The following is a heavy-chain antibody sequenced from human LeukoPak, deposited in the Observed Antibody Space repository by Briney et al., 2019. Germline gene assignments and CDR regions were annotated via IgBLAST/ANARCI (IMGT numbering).Heavy chain of an antibody. CDR1: GGSISSSSYY. Sequence: SETLSLTCTVSGGSISSSSYYWGWIRQPPGKGLEWIGSIYYSGSTYYDPSLKSRVTISVDTSKNQFSLKLSSVTAADTAVYYCARHVAGQSSWYHMSGVYYYYMDVWGKGTTVTISS. J-gene: IGHJ6*03. D-gene: IGHD6-13*01. V-gene: IGHV4-39*01. CDR2: IYYSGST. CDR3: ARHVAGQSSWYHMSGVYYYYMDV.